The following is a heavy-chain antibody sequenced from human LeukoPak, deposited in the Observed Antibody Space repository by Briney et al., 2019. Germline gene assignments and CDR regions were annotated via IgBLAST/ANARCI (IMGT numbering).Heavy chain of an antibody. J-gene: IGHJ4*02. D-gene: IGHD3-10*01. CDR1: GFTCSSYA. V-gene: IGHV3-23*01. CDR2: IRGRGGNT. CDR3: ARDRDGTGNYPLDY. Sequence: GGSLRLSCAASGFTCSSYAMSWLGHAPGERLEGVSAIRGRGGNTYYGDSVEGRFTISRDNSKITVYPQVNSVRADHRPVLYCARDRDGTGNYPLDYWGQGSLVIVSS.